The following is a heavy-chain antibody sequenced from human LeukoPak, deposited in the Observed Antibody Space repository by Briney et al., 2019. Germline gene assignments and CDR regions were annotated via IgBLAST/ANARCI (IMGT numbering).Heavy chain of an antibody. CDR3: ARDQTQAGPTTVDY. J-gene: IGHJ4*02. CDR2: ISSSSYI. Sequence: GGSLRLSRAASGFTFSSYSMNWVRQAPGKGLEWVSSISSSSYIYYADSVKGRFTISRDNAKNTLYLQMNTLRAEDTAVYYCARDQTQAGPTTVDYWGQGTLVTVSS. D-gene: IGHD1-14*01. V-gene: IGHV3-21*01. CDR1: GFTFSSYS.